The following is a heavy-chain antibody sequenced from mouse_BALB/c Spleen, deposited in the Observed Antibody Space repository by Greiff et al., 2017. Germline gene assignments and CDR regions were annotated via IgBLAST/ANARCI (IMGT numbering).Heavy chain of an antibody. V-gene: IGHV5-6-4*01. CDR3: TRDGSSYFDY. D-gene: IGHD1-1*01. Sequence: EVKLVESGGGLVKPGGSLKLSCAASGFTFSSYTMSWVRQTPEKRLEWVATISSGGSYTYYPDSVKGRFTISRDNAKNTLYLQMSSLKSEDTAMYYCTRDGSSYFDYWGQDTTLTVSS. CDR2: ISSGGSYT. J-gene: IGHJ2*01. CDR1: GFTFSSYT.